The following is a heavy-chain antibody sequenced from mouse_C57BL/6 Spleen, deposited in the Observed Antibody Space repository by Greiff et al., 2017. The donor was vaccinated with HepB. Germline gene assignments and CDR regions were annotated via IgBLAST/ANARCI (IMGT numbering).Heavy chain of an antibody. Sequence: QVQLQQSGAELVKPGASVKLSCKASGYTFTSYWMHWVKQRPGQGLEWIGMIHPNSGSTNYNEKFKSKATLTVDKSSSTAYMQLSSLTSEDSAVYYCARGGNYPHWYFDVWGTGTTVTVSS. CDR1: GYTFTSYW. D-gene: IGHD2-1*01. CDR2: IHPNSGST. CDR3: ARGGNYPHWYFDV. J-gene: IGHJ1*03. V-gene: IGHV1-64*01.